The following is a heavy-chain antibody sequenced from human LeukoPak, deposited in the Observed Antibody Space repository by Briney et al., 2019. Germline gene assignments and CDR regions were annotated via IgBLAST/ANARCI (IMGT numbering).Heavy chain of an antibody. Sequence: TSETLSLTCAVYGGSFSGYYWSWIRQPPGKGLEWMGEINHSGGTNYNPSLKSRVTISVDTSKNQFSLKLSSVTAADTAVYYCARTRYYYGSGSRYVWFDPWGQGTLVTVSS. V-gene: IGHV4-34*01. J-gene: IGHJ5*02. D-gene: IGHD3-10*01. CDR1: GGSFSGYY. CDR2: INHSGGT. CDR3: ARTRYYYGSGSRYVWFDP.